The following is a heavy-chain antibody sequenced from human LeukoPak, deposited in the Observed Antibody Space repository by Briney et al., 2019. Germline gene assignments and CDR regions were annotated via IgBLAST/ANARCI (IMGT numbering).Heavy chain of an antibody. CDR2: ISYDGSNK. Sequence: GGSLRLSCAASGFTFSSYGMHWVRQAPGKGLEWVAVISYDGSNKYYADSVKGRFTISRDNSKNTLYLQMNSLRAEDTAVYYCAKDKFGEQYYFDSGAREPWSPSPQ. CDR3: AKDKFGEQYYFDS. V-gene: IGHV3-30*18. J-gene: IGHJ4*02. CDR1: GFTFSSYG. D-gene: IGHD3-10*01.